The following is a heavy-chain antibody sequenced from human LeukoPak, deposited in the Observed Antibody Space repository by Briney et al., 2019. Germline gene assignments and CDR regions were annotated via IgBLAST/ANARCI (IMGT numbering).Heavy chain of an antibody. V-gene: IGHV3-15*01. CDR2: IKSKTDGGTT. CDR3: TTLYGSGNYY. J-gene: IGHJ4*02. D-gene: IGHD3-10*01. CDR1: GFTFSNTW. Sequence: KSGGSLRLSCVASGFTFSNTWMSWVRQAPGKGLEWIGQIKSKTDGGTTDYGAPVKGRFTISRDDSKNTLYLQMNSLKTEDTAVYYRTTLYGSGNYYWGQGTLVAVSS.